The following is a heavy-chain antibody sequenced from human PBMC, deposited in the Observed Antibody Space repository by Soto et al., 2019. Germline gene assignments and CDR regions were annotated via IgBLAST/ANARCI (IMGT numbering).Heavy chain of an antibody. CDR1: GGTFSSYA. V-gene: IGHV1-69*01. D-gene: IGHD2-15*01. CDR3: ARDEGYSRGGSCDSRGDYYYGMDG. J-gene: IGHJ6*02. CDR2: LIPIFGTA. Sequence: QVQLVQSGAEVKKPGSSVKVSCKASGGTFSSYAISWERQAPGQGIEWMGGLIPIFGTANYAQKCQASVTITADDPTSTAYMELSSVRAEDTAVYYCARDEGYSRGGSCDSRGDYYYGMDGWGQGTTVTVAS.